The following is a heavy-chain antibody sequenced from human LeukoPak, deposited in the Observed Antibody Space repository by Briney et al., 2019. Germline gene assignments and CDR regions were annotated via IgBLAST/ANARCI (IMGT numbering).Heavy chain of an antibody. J-gene: IGHJ4*02. CDR3: ARGGQGAVDY. CDR2: VNTDGSAT. CDR1: GFTFSSNW. V-gene: IGHV3-74*01. Sequence: QTGGSLRLSCAASGFTFSSNWMHWVRKAPGKGLVWVSYVNTDGSATTYADSVKGRFTISRDNAKNTLYLQMNSLRAEDTAVYYCARGGQGAVDYWGQGTLVTVSS. D-gene: IGHD3-16*01.